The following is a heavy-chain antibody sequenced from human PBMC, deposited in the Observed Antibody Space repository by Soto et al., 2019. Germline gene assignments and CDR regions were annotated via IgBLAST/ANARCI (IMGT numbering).Heavy chain of an antibody. CDR3: AKARHYDQYGPSYYFDY. D-gene: IGHD3-22*01. Sequence: GGSLRLSCAASGFTFSSYAMSWVRQAPGKGLEWVSAISGSGGSTYYADSVKGRFTISRDNSKNTLYLQMDSLRAEDTAVYYCAKARHYDQYGPSYYFDYWGQGTLVTVSS. CDR1: GFTFSSYA. CDR2: ISGSGGST. J-gene: IGHJ4*02. V-gene: IGHV3-23*01.